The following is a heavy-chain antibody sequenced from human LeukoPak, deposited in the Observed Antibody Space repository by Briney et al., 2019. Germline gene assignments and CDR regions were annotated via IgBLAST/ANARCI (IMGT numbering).Heavy chain of an antibody. CDR3: ARDPYSGSYGPYYYYYMDV. V-gene: IGHV3-7*01. CDR2: IKQDGSEK. D-gene: IGHD1-26*01. CDR1: GFTFSSYW. J-gene: IGHJ6*03. Sequence: GGSLRLSCAAFGFTFSSYWMSWVRQAPGKGLEWVANIKQDGSEKYYVDSVKGRFTISRDNAKNSLYLQMDSLRVEDTAVYYCARDPYSGSYGPYYYYYMDVWGEGTTVTISS.